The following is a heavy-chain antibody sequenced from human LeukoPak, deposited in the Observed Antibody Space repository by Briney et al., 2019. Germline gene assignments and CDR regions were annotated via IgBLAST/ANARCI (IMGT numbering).Heavy chain of an antibody. V-gene: IGHV4-59*13. J-gene: IGHJ4*02. D-gene: IGHD1-26*01. Sequence: SETLSLTCTVSGGSISSYYWTWIRQPPGKGLEWVGYIYYSGSTDYNPSLKSRVTKSVDTSKNQFSLKLTSVTAADTAVYYCARIMGHFDFWGQGTLVTVSS. CDR1: GGSISSYY. CDR3: ARIMGHFDF. CDR2: IYYSGST.